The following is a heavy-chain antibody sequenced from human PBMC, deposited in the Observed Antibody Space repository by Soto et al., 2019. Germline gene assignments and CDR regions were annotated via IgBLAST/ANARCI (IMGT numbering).Heavy chain of an antibody. CDR3: ARDYYDSSGYYDRYAFDI. CDR2: INPSGGST. J-gene: IGHJ3*02. V-gene: IGHV1-46*01. Sequence: ASVKVSCKASGYTFTSYYIHWVRQAPGQGLEWMGIINPSGGSTSYAQKFQGRVTMTRDTSTSTVYMELSSLRSEDTAVYYCARDYYDSSGYYDRYAFDIWGQGTMVTVSS. CDR1: GYTFTSYY. D-gene: IGHD3-22*01.